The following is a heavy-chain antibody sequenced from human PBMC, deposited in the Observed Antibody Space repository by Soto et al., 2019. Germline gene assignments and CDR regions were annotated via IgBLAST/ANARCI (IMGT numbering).Heavy chain of an antibody. CDR3: AKDLVVVPAATDY. CDR1: RFSIIRHG. CDR2: ISDDGTST. V-gene: IGHV3-23*01. Sequence: PGGSLRLSCAASRFSIIRHGLYWVRQAPGKGPEWVSVISDDGTSTYYADSVKGRFTISRDNSKNTLYLQMNSLRAEDTAVYYCAKDLVVVPAATDYWGQGTLVTVSS. D-gene: IGHD2-2*01. J-gene: IGHJ4*02.